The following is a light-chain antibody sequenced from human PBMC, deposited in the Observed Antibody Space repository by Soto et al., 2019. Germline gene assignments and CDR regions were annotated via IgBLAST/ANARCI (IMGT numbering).Light chain of an antibody. CDR3: TSYTLITTLV. V-gene: IGLV2-14*01. J-gene: IGLJ2*01. CDR1: NSDVGAYNY. Sequence: QSALTQPASVSGSPGQSITISCTGTNSDVGAYNYVSWYQHHPGKVPKLIIYEIYKRPSGVSARFSGSKSGNTASLTISGLQAGDEADYYCTSYTLITTLVFGGGTQLTVL. CDR2: EIY.